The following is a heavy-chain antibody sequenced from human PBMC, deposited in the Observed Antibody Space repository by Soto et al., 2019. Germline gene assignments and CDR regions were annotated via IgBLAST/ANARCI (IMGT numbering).Heavy chain of an antibody. CDR1: GGSISSSSYY. CDR2: IYYSGST. Sequence: PSETLSLTCTVSGGSISSSSYYWGWIRQPPGKGLEWIGSIYYSGSTYYNPSLKSRVTISVDTSKNQFSLKLSSVTAADTAVYYCARQTLWFGESLPHNWFDPWGQGTLVTVSS. CDR3: ARQTLWFGESLPHNWFDP. V-gene: IGHV4-39*01. D-gene: IGHD3-10*01. J-gene: IGHJ5*02.